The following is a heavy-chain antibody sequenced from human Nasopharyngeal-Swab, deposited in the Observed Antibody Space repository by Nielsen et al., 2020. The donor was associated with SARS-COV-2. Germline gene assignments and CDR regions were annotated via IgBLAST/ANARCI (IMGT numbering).Heavy chain of an antibody. J-gene: IGHJ6*02. CDR1: GGTFSRYA. Sequence: ASVKVSCTASGGTFSRYAISWVRQAPGQGLEWMGGIIPIFGTANYAQKFQGRVTITADESTSTAYMELSSLRSEDTAVYYCARIMVRGVIISGYYYGMDVWGQGTTVTVSS. CDR3: ARIMVRGVIISGYYYGMDV. V-gene: IGHV1-69*13. D-gene: IGHD3-10*01. CDR2: IIPIFGTA.